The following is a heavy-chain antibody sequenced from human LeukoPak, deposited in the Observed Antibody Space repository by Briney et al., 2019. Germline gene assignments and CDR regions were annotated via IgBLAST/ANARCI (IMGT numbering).Heavy chain of an antibody. J-gene: IGHJ4*02. V-gene: IGHV4-38-2*01. CDR1: GYSISSGYY. CDR2: IYHSGST. CDR3: ARLWFGELLRPDY. D-gene: IGHD3-10*01. Sequence: SETLSLTCAVSGYSISSGYYWGWIRQTPGKGLEWIGSIYHSGSTYYNPSLKSRVTISVDTSKNQFSLKLSSVTAADTAVYYCARLWFGELLRPDYWGQGTLVTVSS.